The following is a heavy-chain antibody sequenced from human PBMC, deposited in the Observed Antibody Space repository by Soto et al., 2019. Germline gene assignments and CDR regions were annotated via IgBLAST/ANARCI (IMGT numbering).Heavy chain of an antibody. CDR2: IYHSGST. J-gene: IGHJ4*02. D-gene: IGHD3-22*01. CDR1: GGSISSSNW. CDR3: ARDVAYDSSGYYYFDY. Sequence: SETLSLTCAVSGGSISSSNWWSWVRQPPGKGLEWIGEIYHSGSTNYNPSLKSRVTISVDKSKNQFSLKLSSVTAADTAVYYCARDVAYDSSGYYYFDYWGQGTLVTVSS. V-gene: IGHV4-4*02.